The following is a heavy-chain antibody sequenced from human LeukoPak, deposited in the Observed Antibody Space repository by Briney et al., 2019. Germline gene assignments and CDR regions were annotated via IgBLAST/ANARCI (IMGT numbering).Heavy chain of an antibody. CDR1: GFTFSSYW. Sequence: GGSLRLSCAGSGFTFSSYWMHWVRHAPGKGLVWVSRINSDGSSTSYADSVKGRFTISRDNAKNTLYLQMNSLRAEDTAVYHCAREFVRSSWPYYYYGMDVWGQGTTVTVSS. CDR2: INSDGSST. CDR3: AREFVRSSWPYYYYGMDV. D-gene: IGHD6-13*01. J-gene: IGHJ6*02. V-gene: IGHV3-74*01.